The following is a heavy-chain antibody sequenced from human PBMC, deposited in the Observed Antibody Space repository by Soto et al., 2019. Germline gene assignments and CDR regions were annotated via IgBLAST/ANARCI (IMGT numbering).Heavy chain of an antibody. CDR2: IMPIFRAQ. Sequence: QVQLVQSGAEVNRPGSSVKVSCTASGGAFRDYAFRWVRQAPGQGLEWLGGIMPIFRAQDYAEKFQGRVTITADESTRTAFMEKRSLRFDGTDVYYCASWLTAADIGNYYYGMDVWGQWTTGTVSA. J-gene: IGHJ6*01. CDR1: GGAFRDYA. D-gene: IGHD6-25*01. CDR3: ASWLTAADIGNYYYGMDV. V-gene: IGHV1-69*12.